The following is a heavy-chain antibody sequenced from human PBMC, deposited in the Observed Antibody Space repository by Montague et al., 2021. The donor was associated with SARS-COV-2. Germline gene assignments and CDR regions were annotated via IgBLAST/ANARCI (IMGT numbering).Heavy chain of an antibody. CDR2: ST. CDR3: PKLLWFRGGFDY. J-gene: IGHJ4*02. D-gene: IGHD3-10*01. V-gene: IGHV4-39*07. Sequence: STYYNPSLKSRVTISVDTSKNQFSLKLSSVTAADTAVDYCPKLLWFRGGFDYWGQGTLVTVSS.